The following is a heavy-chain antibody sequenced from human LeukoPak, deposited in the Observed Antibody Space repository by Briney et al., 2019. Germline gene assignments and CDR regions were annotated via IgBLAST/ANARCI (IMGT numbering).Heavy chain of an antibody. V-gene: IGHV1-46*01. CDR3: ARGRLLGSGGIEDRYFDY. D-gene: IGHD2-15*01. CDR2: INPSGGST. CDR1: GYTFTSYY. Sequence: GASVKVSCKASGYTFTSYYMHWVRQAPGQGLEWMGIINPSGGSTIYAQKFQGRITMTRDTSTSTVYMELSSLRSEDTAVYYCARGRLLGSGGIEDRYFDYWGQGTLVTVSS. J-gene: IGHJ4*02.